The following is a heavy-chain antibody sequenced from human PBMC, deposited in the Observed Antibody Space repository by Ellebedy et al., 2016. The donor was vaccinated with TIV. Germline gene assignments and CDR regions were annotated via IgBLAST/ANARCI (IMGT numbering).Heavy chain of an antibody. J-gene: IGHJ4*02. CDR2: ISSTGSRT. Sequence: GESLKISCAASGFTFSSYAMSWVRQAPGKGLEWVSTISSTGSRTYYADSVEGRFIISRDNSKKTLYLQMNSLRAEETAVYYCAKGRGGGSDSSAPRYYFDSWGLGTLVTVSS. V-gene: IGHV3-23*01. CDR1: GFTFSSYA. D-gene: IGHD6-19*01. CDR3: AKGRGGGSDSSAPRYYFDS.